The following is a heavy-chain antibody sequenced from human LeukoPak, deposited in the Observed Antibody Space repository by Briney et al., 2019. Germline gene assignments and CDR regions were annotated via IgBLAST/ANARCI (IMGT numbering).Heavy chain of an antibody. Sequence: GGSLRLSCAASGFTFSSYAMHWVRQAPGKGLEWVAVISYAGSNKNYAESAKGRFTISRDNAKNSLYLQMNSLRAEDTAVYYCATERAGERPRPLLSYYYMDVWGKGTTVTISS. CDR1: GFTFSSYA. D-gene: IGHD3-16*01. J-gene: IGHJ6*03. CDR2: ISYAGSNK. CDR3: ATERAGERPRPLLSYYYMDV. V-gene: IGHV3-30*04.